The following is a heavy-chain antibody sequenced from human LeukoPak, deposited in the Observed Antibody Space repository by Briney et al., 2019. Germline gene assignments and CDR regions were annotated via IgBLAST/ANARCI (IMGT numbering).Heavy chain of an antibody. CDR1: GYSFFSNYW. J-gene: IGHJ4*02. V-gene: IGHV5-51*01. Sequence: GESLTISCKAYGYSFFSNYWIAWVRQMPGKGLEWMGILYPGDSDSRYSPSFQGQVTISADRSISTAYLHWSSLKVSDTAMYYCARASRDGYNQNFDYWGQGTLATVSS. CDR2: LYPGDSDS. D-gene: IGHD5-24*01. CDR3: ARASRDGYNQNFDY.